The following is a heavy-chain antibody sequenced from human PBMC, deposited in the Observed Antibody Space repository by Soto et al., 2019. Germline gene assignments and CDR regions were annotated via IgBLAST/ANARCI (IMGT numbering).Heavy chain of an antibody. CDR2: INPSGGST. D-gene: IGHD2-2*01. J-gene: IGHJ6*02. CDR3: ARERDIVVGHYGMDV. CDR1: GYTFTSYY. Sequence: ASVKVSCKASGYTFTSYYMHWVRQAPGQGLEWMGIINPSGGSTSYAQKFQGRVTMTRDTSTSTVYMELSGLRSEDTAVYYCARERDIVVGHYGMDVCGQGTTVIVSS. V-gene: IGHV1-46*01.